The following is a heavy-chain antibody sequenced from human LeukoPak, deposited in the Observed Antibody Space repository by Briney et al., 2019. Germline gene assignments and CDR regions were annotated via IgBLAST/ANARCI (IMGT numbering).Heavy chain of an antibody. D-gene: IGHD3-10*01. CDR2: ISWNSGSI. V-gene: IGHV3-9*01. Sequence: GGSLRLSCAASGFTFDDYAMHWVRQARGKGLEWVSGISWNSGSIGYADSVKGRFTISRDNSKNSLYLQMNSLRTEDTALYYCAKGKNTGSYLSHVDYWGQGTLVTVSS. CDR3: AKGKNTGSYLSHVDY. J-gene: IGHJ4*02. CDR1: GFTFDDYA.